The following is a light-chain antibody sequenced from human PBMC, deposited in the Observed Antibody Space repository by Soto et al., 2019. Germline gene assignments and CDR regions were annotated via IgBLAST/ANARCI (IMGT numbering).Light chain of an antibody. CDR2: GAS. CDR3: QHYNNWPPWT. CDR1: QSVSSN. V-gene: IGKV3-15*01. Sequence: EIVMTQSPATLSVSPGERATLSCRASQSVSSNLAWYQQKPGQAPRLLIYGASARATGIPARFSGSGSGTEFILPISSLQSEDFAVYYCQHYNNWPPWTFGQGTKVEIK. J-gene: IGKJ1*01.